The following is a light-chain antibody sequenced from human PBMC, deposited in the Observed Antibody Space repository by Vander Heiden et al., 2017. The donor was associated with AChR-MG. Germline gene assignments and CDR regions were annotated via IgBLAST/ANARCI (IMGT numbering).Light chain of an antibody. J-gene: IGLJ2*01. V-gene: IGLV3-21*02. CDR3: QVWDSSTEHVV. CDR1: NIGRKS. CDR2: DDS. Sequence: SYVLTQPPSVSVAPGQTARITCGGNNIGRKSVHWYQQKPGQAPVLVVYDDSDRPSGIPERFSGSNSGTTATLTIGRVEAGDEADYYCQVWDSSTEHVVFGGGTKLTVL.